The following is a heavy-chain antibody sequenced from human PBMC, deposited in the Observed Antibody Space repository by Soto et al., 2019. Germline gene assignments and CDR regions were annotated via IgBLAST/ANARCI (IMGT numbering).Heavy chain of an antibody. CDR2: IYWDDDK. CDR3: AHSDYGDYFDY. V-gene: IGHV2-5*02. D-gene: IGHD4-17*01. CDR1: GFSLSAHGVG. Sequence: QITLKESGPTLVKPTQTLTLTCTFSGFSLSAHGVGVGWIRQPPGKALEWLALIYWDDDKRYSPSLKSRLTITKDTPKNQVVLTMTNMVPVDTATYFCAHSDYGDYFDYWGQGTLVTGSS. J-gene: IGHJ4*02.